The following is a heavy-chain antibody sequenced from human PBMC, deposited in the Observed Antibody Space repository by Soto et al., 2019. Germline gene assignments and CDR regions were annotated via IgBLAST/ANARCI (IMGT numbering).Heavy chain of an antibody. CDR1: GFTFTNYA. CDR2: ITGGGGRT. Sequence: GGSLRLSCAASGFTFTNYAMNWVRQAPGKGLEWVSTITGGGGRTNYADSVKGRFTISRDNSKNTLYLQMNSLRAEDTAVYYCAKQPASIRTFDYWGRGALVTVSS. J-gene: IGHJ4*02. V-gene: IGHV3-23*01. CDR3: AKQPASIRTFDY. D-gene: IGHD2-2*01.